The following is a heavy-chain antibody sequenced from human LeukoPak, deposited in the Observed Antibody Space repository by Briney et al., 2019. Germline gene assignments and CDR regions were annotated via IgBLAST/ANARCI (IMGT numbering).Heavy chain of an antibody. CDR3: VKVIHGGNLDMVFDY. CDR2: IGGTGGTT. J-gene: IGHJ4*02. D-gene: IGHD3-10*01. V-gene: IGHV3-23*01. Sequence: GGPLRLSCAASGFTFSSYMMNWVRQAPGMGPEWVSGIGGTGGTTYYTHSVKGRFTISRDDSKNTLYLQMNSLRAEDTALYYCVKVIHGGNLDMVFDYWGQGALVTVSS. CDR1: GFTFSSYM.